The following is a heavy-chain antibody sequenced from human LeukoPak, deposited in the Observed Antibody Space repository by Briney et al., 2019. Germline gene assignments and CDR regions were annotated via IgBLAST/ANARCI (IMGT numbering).Heavy chain of an antibody. CDR1: GGSISSFY. D-gene: IGHD3-10*01. V-gene: IGHV4-59*01. Sequence: SETLSLTCTVSGGSISSFYWSWIRQPPGKGLEWIGYIYYSGSTDYNPSLRSRVTISIDTSKNQFSLKLSSVTAADTAVYYCARHYGSGSYYDNWFDPWGQGTLVTVSS. J-gene: IGHJ5*02. CDR2: IYYSGST. CDR3: ARHYGSGSYYDNWFDP.